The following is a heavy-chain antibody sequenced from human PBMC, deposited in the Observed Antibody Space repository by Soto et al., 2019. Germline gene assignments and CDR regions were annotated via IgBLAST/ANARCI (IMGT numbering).Heavy chain of an antibody. CDR2: ISSYNDNT. V-gene: IGHV1-18*04. CDR1: AYAFSKYG. CDR3: ASGSWGLHGDGFDP. D-gene: IGHD3-16*01. J-gene: IGHJ5*02. Sequence: QPHLEQSGPEVKKPGASVKISCKASAYAFSKYGFNWVRRAPGQGLEWLAWISSYNDNTNYAQKCQGRVTVTKDTSTNTIYMDLRSLTSDDTAVYYCASGSWGLHGDGFDPWGQGTLVTVSS.